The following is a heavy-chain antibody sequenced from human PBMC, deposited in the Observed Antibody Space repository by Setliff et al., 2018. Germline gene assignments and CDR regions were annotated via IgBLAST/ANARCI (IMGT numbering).Heavy chain of an antibody. Sequence: GGSLRLSCVASGFRTSNYRMSWVRQAPGAGLEWVAIINEDSSEKNYVDSVKGRFTISRDNARNSLYLQMNSPRVEDTAIYYCARNGGLDYWGQGALVTVSS. J-gene: IGHJ4*02. CDR2: INEDSSEK. D-gene: IGHD2-8*01. V-gene: IGHV3-7*03. CDR1: GFRTSNYR. CDR3: ARNGGLDY.